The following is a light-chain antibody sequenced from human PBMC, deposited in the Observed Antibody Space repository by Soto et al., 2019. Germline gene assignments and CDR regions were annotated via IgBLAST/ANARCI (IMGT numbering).Light chain of an antibody. CDR1: SSDVGGYNY. V-gene: IGLV2-14*01. CDR2: EVS. CDR3: SSYTSSSPYV. J-gene: IGLJ1*01. Sequence: QSVLTQPASVSGSPGQSITISCTGTSSDVGGYNYVSWYQQHPGKAPKLMIYEVSNRPSGVSNRFSGSKSGNTASLTISGLQAEVEDYYYCSSYTSSSPYVFGTGTKVTGL.